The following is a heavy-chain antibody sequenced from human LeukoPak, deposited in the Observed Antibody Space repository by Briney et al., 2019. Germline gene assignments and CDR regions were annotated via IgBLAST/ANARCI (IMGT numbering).Heavy chain of an antibody. CDR3: GRFGYVAGVDL. V-gene: IGHV3-7*01. J-gene: IGHJ4*02. CDR2: INPAGTET. CDR1: GFSLSTYL. Sequence: GGSLRLSCAASGFSLSTYLVTWVRQAPGTGLEWVANINPAGTETYYVEPVKGRFTISRDNAKNLVYLQMNSLRGEDSAVYHCGRFGYVAGVDLWGQGTLVTVSS. D-gene: IGHD6-19*01.